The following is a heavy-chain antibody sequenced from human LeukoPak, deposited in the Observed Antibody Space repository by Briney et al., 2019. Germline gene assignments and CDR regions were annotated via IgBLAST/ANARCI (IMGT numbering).Heavy chain of an antibody. CDR1: GGSFSGYY. CDR2: INHSGST. Sequence: PSETLSLTCAVYGGSFSGYYWSWIRQPPGKGLEWIGEINHSGSTNYNPSLKSRVTISVDTSKNQFSLKLSSVTAADTAVYYCARHRITMVRGVSWFDPWGQGTLVTVSS. V-gene: IGHV4-34*01. D-gene: IGHD3-10*01. CDR3: ARHRITMVRGVSWFDP. J-gene: IGHJ5*02.